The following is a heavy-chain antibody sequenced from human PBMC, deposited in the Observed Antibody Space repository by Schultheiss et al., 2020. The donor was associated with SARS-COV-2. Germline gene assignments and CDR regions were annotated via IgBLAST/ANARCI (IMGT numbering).Heavy chain of an antibody. J-gene: IGHJ6*02. CDR3: ARLGEYRSSTSCYDPYYGMDV. V-gene: IGHV4-59*08. CDR1: GGSFSGYY. Sequence: SETLSLTCAVYGGSFSGYYWSWIRQPPGKGLEWIGYIYYSGSTNYNPSLKSRVTISVDTSKNQFSLKLSSVTAADTAVYYCARLGEYRSSTSCYDPYYGMDVWGQGTTVTVSS. D-gene: IGHD2-2*01. CDR2: IYYSGST.